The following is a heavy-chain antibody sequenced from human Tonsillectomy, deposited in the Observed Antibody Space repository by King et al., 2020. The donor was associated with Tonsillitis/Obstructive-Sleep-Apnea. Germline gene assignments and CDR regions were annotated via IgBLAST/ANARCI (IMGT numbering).Heavy chain of an antibody. J-gene: IGHJ4*02. Sequence: VQLQQWGAGLLKPSETLSLTCAVYGGSFSGYYWTWIRQPPGKGLEWIGEINHSGSTYYNPSLKSRVTISVDTSKNQFSLKLSSVTAADTAVYYCARGKGRMNGTITFGYWGQGTLVTVSS. CDR1: GGSFSGYY. CDR2: INHSGST. V-gene: IGHV4-34*01. D-gene: IGHD3-16*01. CDR3: ARGKGRMNGTITFGY.